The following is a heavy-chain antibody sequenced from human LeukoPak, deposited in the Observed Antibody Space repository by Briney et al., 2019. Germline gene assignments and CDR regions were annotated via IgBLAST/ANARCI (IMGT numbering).Heavy chain of an antibody. CDR2: INPNSGGT. Sequence: ASVKVSCKASGYTFTGYYMHWMRQAPGQGLEWMGWINPNSGGTNYAQKFQGRVTMTRDTSISTAYMELSRLRSDDTAVYYCSSTSSTSYYYYYMDVWGKGTTVTVSS. CDR1: GYTFTGYY. D-gene: IGHD2-2*01. J-gene: IGHJ6*03. V-gene: IGHV1-2*02. CDR3: SSTSSTSYYYYYMDV.